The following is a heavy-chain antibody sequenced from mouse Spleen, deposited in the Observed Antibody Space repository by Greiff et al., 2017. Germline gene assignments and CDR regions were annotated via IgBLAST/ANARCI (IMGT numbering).Heavy chain of an antibody. J-gene: IGHJ3*01. V-gene: IGHV5-9-3*01. CDR2: ISSGGGNT. Sequence: DVHLVESGGGLVKLGGSLKLSCAASGFTFSSYAMSWVRQTPEKRLEWVATISSGGGNTYYPDSVKGRFTISRDNAKNTLYLQMSSLKSEDTAMYYCARHFTTTGTFAYWGQGTLVTVSA. CDR3: ARHFTTTGTFAY. CDR1: GFTFSSYA. D-gene: IGHD2-12*01.